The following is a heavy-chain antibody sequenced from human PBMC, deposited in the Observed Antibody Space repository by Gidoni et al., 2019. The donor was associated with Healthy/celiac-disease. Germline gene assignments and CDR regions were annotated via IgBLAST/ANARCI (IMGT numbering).Heavy chain of an antibody. CDR3: ARGVVAIAGAFDI. D-gene: IGHD3-22*01. Sequence: QVQLQESGPGLVKPSETLSLTCTVSGGSISSYYWSWIRQPPGKGLEWIGYIYYSGSTNYNPSLKSRVTISVDTSKNQFSLKLSSVTAADTAVYYCARGVVAIAGAFDIWGQGTMVTVSS. CDR2: IYYSGST. J-gene: IGHJ3*02. V-gene: IGHV4-59*01. CDR1: GGSISSYY.